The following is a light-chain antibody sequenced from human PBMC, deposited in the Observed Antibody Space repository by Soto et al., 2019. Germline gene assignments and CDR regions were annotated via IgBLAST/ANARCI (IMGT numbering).Light chain of an antibody. Sequence: EIVLTQSPGTLSLSPGERATLSCRASQSVSSSYLAWYQQKPGQAPRLLIYGASSRATGIPDRFSGSGSGTDFTLTISRLEPEDFAVYYRQQYGSSPLTFGGGTKWIS. CDR2: GAS. CDR1: QSVSSSY. CDR3: QQYGSSPLT. J-gene: IGKJ4*01. V-gene: IGKV3-20*01.